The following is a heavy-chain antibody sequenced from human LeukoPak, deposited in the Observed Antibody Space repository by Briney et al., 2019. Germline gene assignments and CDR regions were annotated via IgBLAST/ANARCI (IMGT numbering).Heavy chain of an antibody. CDR2: INHSGST. Sequence: SETLSLTCAVHGGSFSVYYWSWIRQPPGKGLEWIGEINHSGSTDYSPSLKSRVTISVDTSKNQFSLKLSSVTAADTAVYYCARGGKQQLDYWGQGTLVTVSS. J-gene: IGHJ4*02. CDR3: ARGGKQQLDY. CDR1: GGSFSVYY. D-gene: IGHD6-13*01. V-gene: IGHV4-34*01.